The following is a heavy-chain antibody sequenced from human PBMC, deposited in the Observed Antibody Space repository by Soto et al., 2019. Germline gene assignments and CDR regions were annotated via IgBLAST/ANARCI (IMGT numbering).Heavy chain of an antibody. CDR3: AGAKNGDYYWYFDL. Sequence: GESLKISCKGSGFTFTSYWIGWVRQMPGKGLEWMGIIYPVASDTRYSPSFQGQVTISADTSISTAYLQWNSLKDSDTAIYYCAGAKNGDYYWYFDLWGRGTLVTVSS. D-gene: IGHD4-17*01. J-gene: IGHJ2*01. CDR1: GFTFTSYW. V-gene: IGHV5-51*01. CDR2: IYPVASDT.